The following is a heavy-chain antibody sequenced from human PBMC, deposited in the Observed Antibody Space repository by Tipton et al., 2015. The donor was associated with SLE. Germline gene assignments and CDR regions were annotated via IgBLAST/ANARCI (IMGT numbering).Heavy chain of an antibody. D-gene: IGHD3-3*01. CDR1: GFTFSSYG. J-gene: IGHJ4*02. CDR2: IRYDGSNK. Sequence: SLRLSCAASGFTFSSYGMHWVRQAPGKGLEWVAFIRYDGSNKYYADSVKGRFTISRDNSKNTLYLQMNSLRAEDTAVYYCAKVPEGFWSALGYWGQGTLVTVSS. CDR3: AKVPEGFWSALGY. V-gene: IGHV3-30*02.